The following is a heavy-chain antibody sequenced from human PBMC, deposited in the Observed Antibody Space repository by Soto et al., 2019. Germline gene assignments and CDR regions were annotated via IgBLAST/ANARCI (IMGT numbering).Heavy chain of an antibody. CDR1: GGSISSSSYY. D-gene: IGHD2-15*01. CDR3: ARDRARYCSGGSCYSSYYYMDV. J-gene: IGHJ6*03. CDR2: IYYSGST. Sequence: SETLSLTCTVSGGSISSSSYYWGWIRQPPGKGLEWIGYIYYSGSTNYNPSLKSRVTISVDTSKNQFSLKLSSVTAADTAVYYCARDRARYCSGGSCYSSYYYMDVWGKGTTVTVSS. V-gene: IGHV4-39*07.